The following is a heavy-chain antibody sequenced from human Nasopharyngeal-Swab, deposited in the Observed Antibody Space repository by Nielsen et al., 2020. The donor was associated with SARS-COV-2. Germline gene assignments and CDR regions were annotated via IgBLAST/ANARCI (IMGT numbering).Heavy chain of an antibody. V-gene: IGHV3-23*01. Sequence: GGSLRLSCAASGFTFSSYAMSWVRQAPGKGLEWVSVISGSGGSTYYADSVKGRFTISRDNSKNTLYLQMNSLRAEDTAVYYCAIESSSSSTDFYYYGMDVWGQGTTVTVSS. CDR3: AIESSSSSTDFYYYGMDV. CDR2: ISGSGGST. D-gene: IGHD6-6*01. J-gene: IGHJ6*02. CDR1: GFTFSSYA.